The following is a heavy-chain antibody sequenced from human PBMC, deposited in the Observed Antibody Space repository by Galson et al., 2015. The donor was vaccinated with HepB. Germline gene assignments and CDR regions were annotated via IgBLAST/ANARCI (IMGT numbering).Heavy chain of an antibody. V-gene: IGHV3-30*03. CDR1: GFTFSSYG. CDR3: ASSLCGGDCYSLDAFDI. J-gene: IGHJ3*02. D-gene: IGHD2-21*02. CDR2: ISYDGSNK. Sequence: SLRLSCAASGFTFSSYGMHWVRQAPGKGLEWVAVISYDGSNKYYADSVKGRFTISRDNSKNTLYLQMNSLRAEDTAVYYCASSLCGGDCYSLDAFDIWGQGTMVTVSS.